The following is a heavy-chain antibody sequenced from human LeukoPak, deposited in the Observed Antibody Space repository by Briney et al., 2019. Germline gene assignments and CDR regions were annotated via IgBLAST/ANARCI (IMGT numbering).Heavy chain of an antibody. J-gene: IGHJ3*02. CDR1: GGSISSSY. D-gene: IGHD3-22*01. V-gene: IGHV4-59*12. CDR3: ARPSTYYYASSGHGAFDI. CDR2: IYYSGRP. Sequence: SETLSLTCTVSGGSISSSYWSWIRQPLGKRREWIAYIYYSGRPNYNPSLKSRVTISVDTSKNQFSLKLSSVTAADTAVYYCARPSTYYYASSGHGAFDIWGQGKMVPVSS.